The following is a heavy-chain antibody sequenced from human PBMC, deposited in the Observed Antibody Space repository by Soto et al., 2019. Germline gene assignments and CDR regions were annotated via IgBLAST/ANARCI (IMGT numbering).Heavy chain of an antibody. CDR2: ISYDGSNK. CDR1: GFTFSSYV. D-gene: IGHD1-1*01. CDR3: ARETPGWNPFDV. J-gene: IGHJ4*02. V-gene: IGHV3-30*03. Sequence: GGSLRLSCAASGFTFSSYVMHWVRQAPGKGLEWVALISYDGSNKQYGDSVKARFTISRDNSKNTLYLQVNSLRAEDTAVYYRARETPGWNPFDVWGQGTQVTVSS.